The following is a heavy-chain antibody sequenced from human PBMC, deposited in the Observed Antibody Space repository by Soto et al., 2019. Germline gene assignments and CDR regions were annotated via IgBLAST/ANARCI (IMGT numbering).Heavy chain of an antibody. Sequence: ASVKVSCKASGGTFSSYAISWVRQAPGQGLEWMGGIIPIFGTANYAQKFQGRVTITADKFTSTAYMELSSLRSEDTAVYYCARGGGSSGYGDYYYYYGMDVWGQGTTVTVSS. V-gene: IGHV1-69*06. CDR2: IIPIFGTA. CDR1: GGTFSSYA. CDR3: ARGGGSSGYGDYYYYYGMDV. D-gene: IGHD3-22*01. J-gene: IGHJ6*02.